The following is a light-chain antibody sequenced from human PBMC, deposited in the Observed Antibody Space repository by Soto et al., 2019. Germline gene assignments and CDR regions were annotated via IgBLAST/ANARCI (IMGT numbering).Light chain of an antibody. CDR2: DVT. CDR3: CSYTSSTSYA. Sequence: QSVLTQPASVSXSPGQSITISCTGTSSDVGGYNFVTWYQQYPGKAPKLVIHDVTRRPSGVSNRFSGSKSGTTASLTISGLQAEDEADYYCCSYTSSTSYAFGTGTKVTVL. J-gene: IGLJ1*01. V-gene: IGLV2-14*01. CDR1: SSDVGGYNF.